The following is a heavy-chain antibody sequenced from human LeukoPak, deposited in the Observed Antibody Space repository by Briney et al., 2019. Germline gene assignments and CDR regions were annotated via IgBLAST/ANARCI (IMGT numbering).Heavy chain of an antibody. V-gene: IGHV4-59*01. D-gene: IGHD3-22*01. CDR2: IYYSGST. Sequence: SETLSLTCTVSGGSMSGYYWSWIRQPPGKGLEWNGYIYYSGSTNYNPSLKSRVTISVDTSKNHFSLRLSSVTAADTAVYYCARDRRYYDTSGTVYYDAMDVWGQGTTVTVSS. CDR1: GGSMSGYY. J-gene: IGHJ6*02. CDR3: ARDRRYYDTSGTVYYDAMDV.